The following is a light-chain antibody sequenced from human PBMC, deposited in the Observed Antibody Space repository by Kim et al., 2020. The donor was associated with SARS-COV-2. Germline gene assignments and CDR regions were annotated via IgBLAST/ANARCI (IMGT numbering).Light chain of an antibody. Sequence: DIVMTQSPDSLAVSLGERATINCKSSQSVLYSSDNKNHLAWYQQKPGQPPKLLIYWAFTRESGVPDRFSGSGSGTQFTLTISSLQAEDAAVYYCKQYYSNPLTFGGGTKVDIK. CDR3: KQYYSNPLT. V-gene: IGKV4-1*01. J-gene: IGKJ4*01. CDR2: WAF. CDR1: QSVLYSSDNKNH.